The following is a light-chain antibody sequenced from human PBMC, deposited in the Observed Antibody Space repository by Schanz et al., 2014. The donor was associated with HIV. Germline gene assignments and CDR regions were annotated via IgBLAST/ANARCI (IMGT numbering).Light chain of an antibody. Sequence: DIVMTQSPDSLAVSLGERATINCKSSQSVLYNSNNKNYLAWYQQKPGQPPNLLIYWASTRESGVPDRFSGSGSGTDFTLTISSLQAEDVAVYYCQQYYSTPRWTFGQGTKVEIK. V-gene: IGKV4-1*01. CDR3: QQYYSTPRWT. CDR1: QSVLYNSNNKNY. J-gene: IGKJ1*01. CDR2: WAS.